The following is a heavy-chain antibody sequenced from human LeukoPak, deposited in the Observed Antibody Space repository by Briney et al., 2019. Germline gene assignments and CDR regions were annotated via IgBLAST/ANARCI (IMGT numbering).Heavy chain of an antibody. V-gene: IGHV4-59*08. D-gene: IGHD1-26*01. CDR1: GGSISSYY. CDR3: AKSGGYGLIDK. CDR2: IYYTGST. Sequence: SETLSLTCTVSGGSISSYYWSWIRQPPGKGLEWVGYIYYTGSTNYNPSLTSRVTISVDTSKNQFSLKLSSVTAADTAVYYCAKSGGYGLIDKWGQGTLVTVSS. J-gene: IGHJ4*02.